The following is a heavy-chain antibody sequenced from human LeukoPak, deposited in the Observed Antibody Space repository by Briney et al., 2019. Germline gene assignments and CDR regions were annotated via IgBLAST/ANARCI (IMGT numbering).Heavy chain of an antibody. V-gene: IGHV4-39*01. J-gene: IGHJ4*02. CDR1: GGSISSSSYY. CDR2: IYYSGST. D-gene: IGHD4-17*01. CDR3: ARVGLNGDPAGGDY. Sequence: PSETLSLTCTVSGGSISSSSYYWGWIRQPPGKGLEWIGSIYYSGSTYYNPSLKSRVTISVDTSKNQFSLKLSSVTAADTAVYYCARVGLNGDPAGGDYWGQGTLVTVSS.